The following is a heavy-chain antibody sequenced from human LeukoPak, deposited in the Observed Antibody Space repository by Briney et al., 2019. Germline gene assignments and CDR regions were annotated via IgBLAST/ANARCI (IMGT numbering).Heavy chain of an antibody. CDR1: GFTVSSSY. CDR3: ARDRRDGYCLGH. Sequence: GGSLRLSCTGSGFTVSSSYMSWVRQTPGKGLEWVSGIYSGGTTYYADSVKGRVTISRDSSKNTLYLQMNSLRGEDTAVYYCARDRRDGYCLGHWGQGTLVTVSS. J-gene: IGHJ4*02. D-gene: IGHD5-24*01. CDR2: IYSGGTT. V-gene: IGHV3-66*01.